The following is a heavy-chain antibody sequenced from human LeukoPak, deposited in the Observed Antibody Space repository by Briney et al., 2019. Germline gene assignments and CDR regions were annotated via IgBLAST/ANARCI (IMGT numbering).Heavy chain of an antibody. D-gene: IGHD6-13*01. CDR3: AKDAQVGQQLVPYTFDC. Sequence: PGGSLRLSCAASGFTFNTYAMSWVRQAPGKGLEWVSAISGSGGTTYYADSVKGRFTISRDNSKNTLYLQMNSLRAEDTAVYYCAKDAQVGQQLVPYTFDCWGQGALVTVSS. CDR1: GFTFNTYA. J-gene: IGHJ4*02. CDR2: ISGSGGTT. V-gene: IGHV3-23*01.